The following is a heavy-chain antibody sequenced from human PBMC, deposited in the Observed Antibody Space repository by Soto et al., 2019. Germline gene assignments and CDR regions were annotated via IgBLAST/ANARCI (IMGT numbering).Heavy chain of an antibody. D-gene: IGHD1-26*01. CDR3: VRDHVMGPTEFYYGMDV. CDR2: ISDSSSVT. Sequence: EMQLVESGGGLVQPGGSLRLSCVASGFTFSSYSMNWVRQAPGKGLEWVSYISDSSSVTYYADSVKGRFTISRDNAKNSLSLQRNSLRDADTGLYYCVRDHVMGPTEFYYGMDVWGQGTTFTVSS. V-gene: IGHV3-48*02. J-gene: IGHJ6*02. CDR1: GFTFSSYS.